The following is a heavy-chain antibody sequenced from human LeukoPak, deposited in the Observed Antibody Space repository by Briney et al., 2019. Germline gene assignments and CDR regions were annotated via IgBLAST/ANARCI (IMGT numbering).Heavy chain of an antibody. Sequence: SETLSLTCTVSGDSISSYYWSWIRQPPGKGLEWIGYVYYSGSTNYNPSLKSRVTISVDTSNNQFSLKLSSVTAADTAVYYCARDWRFSEWTQAFDIWGQGTMVTVSS. CDR2: VYYSGST. CDR1: GDSISSYY. J-gene: IGHJ3*02. D-gene: IGHD3-3*01. CDR3: ARDWRFSEWTQAFDI. V-gene: IGHV4-59*01.